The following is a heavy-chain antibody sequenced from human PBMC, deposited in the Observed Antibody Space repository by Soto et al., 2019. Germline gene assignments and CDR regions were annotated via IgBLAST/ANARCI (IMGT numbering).Heavy chain of an antibody. J-gene: IGHJ3*02. V-gene: IGHV3-64D*08. Sequence: GGSLRLSYAASGFTFSSFAMYWVRQAPGKGLQWLSLISNSGGLTYYADSVKGRFTISRDNSKNTLYLQMSSLRAEDTAVYYCVKVTYDSSGYYYLHAFDIWGQGTMVTVSS. CDR3: VKVTYDSSGYYYLHAFDI. D-gene: IGHD3-22*01. CDR1: GFTFSSFA. CDR2: ISNSGGLT.